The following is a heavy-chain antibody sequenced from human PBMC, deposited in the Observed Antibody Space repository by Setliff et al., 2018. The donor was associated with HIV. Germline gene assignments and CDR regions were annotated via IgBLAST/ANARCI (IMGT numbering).Heavy chain of an antibody. CDR2: INHSGNT. Sequence: PPGEGLEWIGEINHSGNTNYNPSLKSRVTMSGDTSKNQFSLNLTSVTAADTAVYFCARGLGRGSGTYYNPPGYWGPGTPVTVSS. D-gene: IGHD3-10*01. J-gene: IGHJ4*02. CDR3: ARGLGRGSGTYYNPPGY. V-gene: IGHV4-34*01.